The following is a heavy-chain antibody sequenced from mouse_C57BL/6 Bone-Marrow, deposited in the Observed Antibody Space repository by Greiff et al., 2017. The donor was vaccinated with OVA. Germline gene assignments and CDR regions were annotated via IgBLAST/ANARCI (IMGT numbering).Heavy chain of an antibody. V-gene: IGHV1-81*01. CDR2: IYPRSGNT. Sequence: QVQLKESGAELARPGASVKLSCKASGYTFTSYGISWVKQRTGQGLEWIGEIYPRSGNTYYNEKFKGKATLTADTSSSTAYMALRSLTSEDSAVYFCARGGRLKLGRDYWGQVTLVTVSA. CDR3: ARGGRLKLGRDY. D-gene: IGHD4-1*01. J-gene: IGHJ3*01. CDR1: GYTFTSYG.